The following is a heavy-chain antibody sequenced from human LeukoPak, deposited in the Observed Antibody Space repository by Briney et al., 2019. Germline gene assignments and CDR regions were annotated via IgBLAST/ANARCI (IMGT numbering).Heavy chain of an antibody. CDR3: TRVGNNGSGPNYYYIAV. Sequence: SETLCLTFIVPGGSITNYYWSWIPQPPGKGLGWIGRIYTIGSTNYTPSPKGRVTISLYTSKTQLSLSLSSVTAAETPLYSSTRVGNNGSGPNYYYIAVWGKGTTVTVSS. CDR1: GGSITNYY. V-gene: IGHV4-4*07. D-gene: IGHD2-8*01. CDR2: IYTIGST. J-gene: IGHJ6*03.